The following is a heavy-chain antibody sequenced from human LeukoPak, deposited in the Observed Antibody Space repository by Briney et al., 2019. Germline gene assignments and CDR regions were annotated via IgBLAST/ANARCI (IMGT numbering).Heavy chain of an antibody. D-gene: IGHD5-18*01. CDR1: GFTFSSYP. Sequence: GGSLRLSCAASGFTFSSYPMSWVPQAPGKGLEWVSGISGSGGSTYYADCVTGRFTISRDNSKNTLYLQMNSLRAEDTAVYYCAKDPARGYSYGRFDYWGQGTLVTVSS. J-gene: IGHJ4*02. CDR3: AKDPARGYSYGRFDY. V-gene: IGHV3-23*01. CDR2: ISGSGGST.